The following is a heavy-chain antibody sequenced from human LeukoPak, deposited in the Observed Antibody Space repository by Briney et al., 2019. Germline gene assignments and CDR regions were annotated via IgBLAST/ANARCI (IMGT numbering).Heavy chain of an antibody. V-gene: IGHV3-43D*03. Sequence: GGSLRLSCAASGFTFDDYAMHWVRQAPGKGLEWVSLISWDGGSTYYADSVKGRFTISRDNAKNSLYLQMNSLRAEDTAVYYCARVGGIGDIAARPFDYWGQGTLVTVSS. CDR3: ARVGGIGDIAARPFDY. D-gene: IGHD6-6*01. J-gene: IGHJ4*02. CDR2: ISWDGGST. CDR1: GFTFDDYA.